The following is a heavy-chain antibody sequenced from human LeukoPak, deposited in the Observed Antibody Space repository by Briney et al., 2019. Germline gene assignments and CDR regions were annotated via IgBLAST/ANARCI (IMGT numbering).Heavy chain of an antibody. CDR2: IDGSGADT. J-gene: IGHJ4*02. V-gene: IGHV3-23*01. Sequence: GGSLRLSCKGSGFRFSTYAMSWVRQAPGKGLEWLSTIDGSGADTYYAASVKGWFTISRDNSKNTVYLQMNSLRAEDTAVYHCAKDGYSSGWFHFDYWGQGTLVTVSS. CDR1: GFRFSTYA. D-gene: IGHD6-19*01. CDR3: AKDGYSSGWFHFDY.